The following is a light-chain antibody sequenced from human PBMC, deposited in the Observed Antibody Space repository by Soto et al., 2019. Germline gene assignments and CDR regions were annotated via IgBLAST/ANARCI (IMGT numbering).Light chain of an antibody. J-gene: IGLJ2*01. CDR1: NIGSKS. Sequence: SYELTQPPSVAVAPGETARISCGGNNIGSKSLFWYQQKAGQAPLLVIYYDTNRPSGIPARFSGSNSGNTATLTISGVEVGDEADYYCQVWDLSSGHREVFGGGTRSPS. CDR3: QVWDLSSGHREV. V-gene: IGLV3-21*04. CDR2: YDT.